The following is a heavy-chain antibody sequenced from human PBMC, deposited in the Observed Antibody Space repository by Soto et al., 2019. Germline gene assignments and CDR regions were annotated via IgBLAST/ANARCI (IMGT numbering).Heavy chain of an antibody. D-gene: IGHD4-4*01. CDR1: GYTFTSYD. V-gene: IGHV1-8*01. J-gene: IGHJ6*02. CDR3: ASSNLYSNYRYYYYGMDV. CDR2: MNPNSGNT. Sequence: ASVKVSCKASGYTFTSYDINWVRQATGQGLEWMGWMNPNSGNTGYAQKFRGRVTMARNTSISTAYMELSSLRSEDTAVYYCASSNLYSNYRYYYYGMDVWGQGTTVTVS.